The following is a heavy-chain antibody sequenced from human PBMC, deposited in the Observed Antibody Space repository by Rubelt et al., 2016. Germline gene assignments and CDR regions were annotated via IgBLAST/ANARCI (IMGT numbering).Heavy chain of an antibody. V-gene: IGHV4-34*01. CDR1: GGSFSGYY. J-gene: IGHJ4*02. D-gene: IGHD6-13*01. CDR2: INHSGST. Sequence: QVQLQESGPGLVKPSETLSLTCAVYGGSFSGYYWSWIRQPPGKGLEWIGEINHSGSTNYNPSLKGGVTISVETSKNQVSLKLSSVTAADTAVYYCARGFTAAAVDYWGQGTLVTVSS. CDR3: ARGFTAAAVDY.